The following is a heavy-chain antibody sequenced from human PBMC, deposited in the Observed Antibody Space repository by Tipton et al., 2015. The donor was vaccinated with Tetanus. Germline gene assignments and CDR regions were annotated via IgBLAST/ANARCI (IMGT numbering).Heavy chain of an antibody. Sequence: TLSLTCNVSGGSITSYYWSWIRQRPGRGLEWVGYVHYTGKDNYSPSLRSRVTLSVDTSKNQFSLKVNSVTAADTAVYYCARGVDRTKNGIEWGQGTLVTVSS. J-gene: IGHJ4*02. CDR3: ARGVDRTKNGIE. V-gene: IGHV4-59*12. CDR2: VHYTGKD. D-gene: IGHD5-12*01. CDR1: GGSITSYY.